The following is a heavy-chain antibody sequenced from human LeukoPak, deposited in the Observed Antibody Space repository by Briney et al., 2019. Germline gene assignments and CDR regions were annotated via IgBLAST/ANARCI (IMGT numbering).Heavy chain of an antibody. CDR1: GDSVSSNTSS. J-gene: IGHJ4*02. D-gene: IGHD2-2*01. CDR3: SRDRGYCSGTSCSNFDY. Sequence: SQTLSLTCAISGDSVSSNTSSWNWIRQSPSRGLEWLGRTYYESKWYNDYAVSVKGRITIKQDTSKNQFSLQLNSVTPEDTAVYYCSRDRGYCSGTSCSNFDYWGQGTLVTVSS. V-gene: IGHV6-1*01. CDR2: TYYESKWYN.